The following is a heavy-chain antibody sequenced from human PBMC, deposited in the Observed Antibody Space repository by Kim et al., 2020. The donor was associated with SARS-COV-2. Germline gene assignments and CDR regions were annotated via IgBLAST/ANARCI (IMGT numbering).Heavy chain of an antibody. CDR1: GFTFSSYG. Sequence: GGSLRLSCAASGFTFSSYGMHWVRQAPGKGLESVAVIWYDGSNKYYADSVKGRFTISRDNSKNTLYLQMNSLRAEDTAVYYCAREGSGYSSGWYVGYYYYGMDVWGQGTTVTVSS. D-gene: IGHD6-19*01. CDR2: IWYDGSNK. V-gene: IGHV3-33*01. J-gene: IGHJ6*02. CDR3: AREGSGYSSGWYVGYYYYGMDV.